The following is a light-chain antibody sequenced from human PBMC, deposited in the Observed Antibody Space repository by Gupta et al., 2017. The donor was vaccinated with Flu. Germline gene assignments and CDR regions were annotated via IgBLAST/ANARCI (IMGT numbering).Light chain of an antibody. Sequence: PSSLSASVGDRVTITCRASQSISSYLNWYQQKPGKAPTLLIYAASSLQSGVPSRFSGSGSGTDFTLTISSLQPEDSATYYCQQSYRPVFTFGHGTKLDI. V-gene: IGKV1-39*01. J-gene: IGKJ3*01. CDR2: AAS. CDR1: QSISSY. CDR3: QQSYRPVFT.